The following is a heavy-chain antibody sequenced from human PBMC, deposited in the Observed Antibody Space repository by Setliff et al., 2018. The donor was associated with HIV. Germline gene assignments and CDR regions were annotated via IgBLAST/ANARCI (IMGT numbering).Heavy chain of an antibody. CDR1: GGSISSYY. CDR3: VRLYRGSTTKEKSDS. D-gene: IGHD1-26*01. CDR2: IYYSGST. V-gene: IGHV4-59*04. J-gene: IGHJ4*02. Sequence: LSLTCTVSGGSISSYYWSWIRQSPGKGLEWIGFIYYSGSTSYNPALKSRVTMSVDAAKSQFFLKVASVTAADTAMYFCVRLYRGSTTKEKSDSWGQGMLVTVSS.